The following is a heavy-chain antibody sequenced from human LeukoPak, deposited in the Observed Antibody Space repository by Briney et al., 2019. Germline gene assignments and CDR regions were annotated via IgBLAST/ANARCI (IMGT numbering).Heavy chain of an antibody. D-gene: IGHD4-23*01. CDR1: GFSFSNCS. J-gene: IGHJ3*02. Sequence: PGGSLRLSCAASGFSFSNCSMNWVRQAPGKGLEWVSSISSSSTYIYYADSLEGRFTISRDNVRNSLYLQMNSLRAEDTAVYYCAGDYGGNLAFDIWGQGTMVTVSS. V-gene: IGHV3-21*01. CDR3: AGDYGGNLAFDI. CDR2: ISSSSTYI.